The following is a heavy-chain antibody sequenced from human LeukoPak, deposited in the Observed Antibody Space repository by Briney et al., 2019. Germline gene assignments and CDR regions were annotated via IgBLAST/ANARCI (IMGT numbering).Heavy chain of an antibody. CDR2: IYHSGST. D-gene: IGHD6-13*01. V-gene: IGHV4-38-2*02. Sequence: SETLSLTCTVSGYSISSGYYWGWIRQPPGKGLEWIGSIYHSGSTYYNPSLKSRVTISVDTSKNQFSLKLSSVTAADTVVYYCARDSSSSWTIDYWGQGTLVTVSS. CDR1: GYSISSGYY. J-gene: IGHJ4*02. CDR3: ARDSSSSWTIDY.